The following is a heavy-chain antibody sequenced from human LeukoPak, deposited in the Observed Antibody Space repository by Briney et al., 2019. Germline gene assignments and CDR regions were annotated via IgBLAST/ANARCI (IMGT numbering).Heavy chain of an antibody. CDR3: AKGETIAAAVDY. CDR2: TSWSSGSI. Sequence: GGSLRLSCAASGFTFDDYAMHWVRQAPGKGLDWVSGTSWSSGSIAYADSVKGRFTISRDNAKNSLYLQMDSLRAEDTAFYYCAKGETIAAAVDYWGQGTLVTVSS. CDR1: GFTFDDYA. J-gene: IGHJ4*02. D-gene: IGHD6-13*01. V-gene: IGHV3-9*01.